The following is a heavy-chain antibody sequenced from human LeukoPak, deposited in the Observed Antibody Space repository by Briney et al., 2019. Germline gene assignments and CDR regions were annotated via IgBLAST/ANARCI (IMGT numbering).Heavy chain of an antibody. CDR3: ARYQHYYDSRQFDY. D-gene: IGHD3-22*01. CDR2: ISSSGSTI. Sequence: GGSLRLSCAASGFTFSSYEMNWVRQAPGKGLEWVSYISSSGSTIYYADSVKGRFTISRDNAKNSLYLQMNSLRAEDTAVYYCARYQHYYDSRQFDYWGQGTLVTVSS. J-gene: IGHJ4*02. CDR1: GFTFSSYE. V-gene: IGHV3-48*03.